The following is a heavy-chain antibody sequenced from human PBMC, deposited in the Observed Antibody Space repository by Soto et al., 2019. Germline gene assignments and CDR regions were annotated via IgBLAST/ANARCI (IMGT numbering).Heavy chain of an antibody. CDR1: GGSFSGYY. CDR3: ARMGYYDILTGLPSYYYYGMDV. D-gene: IGHD3-9*01. CDR2: INHSGST. Sequence: SETLSLTCAVYGGSFSGYYWSWIRQPPGKGLEWIGEINHSGSTNYNPSLKSRVTISVDTSKNQFSLKLSSVTAADTAVYYCARMGYYDILTGLPSYYYYGMDVWGQGTTVTVSS. J-gene: IGHJ6*02. V-gene: IGHV4-34*01.